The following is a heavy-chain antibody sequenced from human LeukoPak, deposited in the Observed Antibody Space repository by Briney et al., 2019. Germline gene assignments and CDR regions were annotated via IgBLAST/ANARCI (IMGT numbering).Heavy chain of an antibody. CDR2: IYYSGGT. CDR1: GDSISSTNYY. CDR3: ARVVAAAGTNYYYMDV. V-gene: IGHV4-39*07. J-gene: IGHJ6*03. Sequence: SETLSLTCTVSGDSISSTNYYWGWIRQPPGKGLEWIGSIYYSGGTYYNPSLKSRVTISVDTSKNQFSLKLSSVTAADTAVYYCARVVAAAGTNYYYMDVWGKGTTVTVSS. D-gene: IGHD6-13*01.